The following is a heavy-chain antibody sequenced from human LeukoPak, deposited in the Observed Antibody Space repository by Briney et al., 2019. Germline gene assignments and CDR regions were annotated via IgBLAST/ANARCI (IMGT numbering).Heavy chain of an antibody. CDR1: GFTFSDYW. V-gene: IGHV3-7*01. CDR3: ARATIFGVVSALGPLDS. Sequence: GGPLRLSCAASGFTFSDYWMTWVRQAPGRGLECMANKKEDGSETYYLDSVEGRYTISRDHAKNSLYLQMNSLRAEDTAVYYCARATIFGVVSALGPLDSWGQGTLVTVSS. CDR2: KKEDGSET. J-gene: IGHJ4*02. D-gene: IGHD3-3*01.